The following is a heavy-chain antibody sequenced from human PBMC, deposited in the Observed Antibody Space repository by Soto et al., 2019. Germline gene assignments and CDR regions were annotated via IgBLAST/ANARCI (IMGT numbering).Heavy chain of an antibody. CDR3: ARDWGYRGRHRYYSGMDV. CDR1: GGSISSYY. J-gene: IGHJ6*02. Sequence: QVQLQESGPGLVKPSETLSLTCTVSGGSISSYYWSWIRQPPGKGLEWIGYIYYSGSTNYNPSLRSRVTISVDPSKTHFSLKRSSGPAADTAVYYGARDWGYRGRHRYYSGMDVWGQGPTVPVSS. CDR2: IYYSGST. D-gene: IGHD1-26*01. V-gene: IGHV4-59*01.